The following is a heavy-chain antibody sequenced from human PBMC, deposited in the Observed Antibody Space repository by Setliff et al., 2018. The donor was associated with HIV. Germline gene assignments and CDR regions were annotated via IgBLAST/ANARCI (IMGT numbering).Heavy chain of an antibody. V-gene: IGHV3-21*04. J-gene: IGHJ4*02. CDR1: GFTFSSYT. Sequence: PGGSLRLSCAASGFTFSSYTMNWVRQAPGKGLEWVSSISSSSYYKHYADSVKGRFTISRDNAKNSLYLQMNSLRAEDTAVYYCAKGEGPFDYWGQGTLVTVSS. CDR3: AKGEGPFDY. CDR2: ISSSSYYK.